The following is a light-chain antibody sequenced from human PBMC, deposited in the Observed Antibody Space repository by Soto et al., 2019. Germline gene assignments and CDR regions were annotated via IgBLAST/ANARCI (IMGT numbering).Light chain of an antibody. CDR3: QQYDSIPLS. CDR2: DAS. J-gene: IGKJ3*01. V-gene: IGKV1-33*01. CDR1: QDISNY. Sequence: DIQMTQSPASLSASVGDRVTITCQASQDISNYLNWYQQKPGEPPKLLINDASSLEAGVPSRFSGSGSGTDFAFIISSLQPEDIATYYCQQYDSIPLSFGPGTKVEVK.